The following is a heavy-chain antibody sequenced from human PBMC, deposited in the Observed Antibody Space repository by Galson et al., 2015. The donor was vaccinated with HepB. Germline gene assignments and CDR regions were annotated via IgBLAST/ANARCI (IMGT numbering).Heavy chain of an antibody. CDR2: IYGSGST. J-gene: IGHJ4*02. Sequence: TLSLTCTVSGGSINIGRYYWSWIRQPAGKGLEWIGRIYGSGSTYYNPSLKSRVTMSVDTSKNQFSLKLSSVTAADTAVYYCARVHNPASTGDLIDYWGQGTLVTVSS. CDR3: ARVHNPASTGDLIDY. D-gene: IGHD1-1*01. V-gene: IGHV4-61*02. CDR1: GGSINIGRYY.